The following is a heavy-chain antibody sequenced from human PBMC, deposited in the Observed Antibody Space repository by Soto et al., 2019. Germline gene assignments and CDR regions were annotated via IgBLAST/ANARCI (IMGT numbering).Heavy chain of an antibody. CDR2: TRNKANSYTT. J-gene: IGHJ6*02. V-gene: IGHV3-72*01. CDR3: TRGAAAHLGESYHYGMDV. D-gene: IGHD6-13*01. Sequence: EVQLVESGGGLVQPGGSLRLSCAASGFTFSDHYMDWVRQAPGKGLEWVGRTRNKANSYTTEYAASVKGRFTISIDDSKNSMYLQMNSLKSEDTAVYYCTRGAAAHLGESYHYGMDVWGQGTTVSVSS. CDR1: GFTFSDHY.